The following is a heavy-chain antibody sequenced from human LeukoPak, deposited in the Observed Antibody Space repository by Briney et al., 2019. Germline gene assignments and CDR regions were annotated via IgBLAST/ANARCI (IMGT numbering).Heavy chain of an antibody. Sequence: PGRSLRLSCAASGFTFDDYAMHWVRQAPGKGLEWVSGISWNSGSIGYADSVKGRFTISRDNAKNSLYLQMNSLRAEDTALYYCAKTLGGFGELYLDYWGQGTLVTVSS. CDR2: ISWNSGSI. V-gene: IGHV3-9*01. CDR1: GFTFDDYA. J-gene: IGHJ4*02. D-gene: IGHD3-10*01. CDR3: AKTLGGFGELYLDY.